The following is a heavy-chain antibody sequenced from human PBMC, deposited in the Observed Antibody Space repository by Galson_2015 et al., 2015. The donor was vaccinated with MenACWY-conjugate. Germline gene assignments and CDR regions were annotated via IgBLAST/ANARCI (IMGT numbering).Heavy chain of an antibody. Sequence: SLRLSCAASGFTFRDYYMSWIRQAPGKGLEWVSYISSSSTYTDHADSVKGRFTISRDNAKNSLYLQMNSLRAEDTAVYYCARVQGGTRGVNYWGQGTLVTVSS. CDR3: ARVQGGTRGVNY. V-gene: IGHV3-11*05. J-gene: IGHJ4*02. D-gene: IGHD1-1*01. CDR1: GFTFRDYY. CDR2: ISSSSTYT.